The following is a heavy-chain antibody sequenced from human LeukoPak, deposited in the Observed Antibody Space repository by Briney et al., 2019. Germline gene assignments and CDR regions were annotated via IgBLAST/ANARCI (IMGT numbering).Heavy chain of an antibody. V-gene: IGHV1-18*01. J-gene: IGHJ4*02. CDR2: ISAYNGNT. Sequence: ASVKVSCTPSVYTFTSYGISWVRQAPGQGLEWMGWISAYNGNTNYAQKLQGRVTMTTDTSTSTAYMELRSLRSDDTAVYYCARGGDGDILTGLVFDYWGQGTLVTVSS. D-gene: IGHD3-9*01. CDR3: ARGGDGDILTGLVFDY. CDR1: VYTFTSYG.